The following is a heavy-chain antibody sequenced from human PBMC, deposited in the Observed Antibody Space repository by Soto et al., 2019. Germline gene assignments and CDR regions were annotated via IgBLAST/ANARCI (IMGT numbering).Heavy chain of an antibody. D-gene: IGHD3-10*01. CDR1: GGSFSGYY. Sequence: QVQLQQWGAGLLKPSETLSLTCAVYGGSFSGYYWSWIRQPPGKGLEWIGEINHSGSTNYNPSLKSRVTISVDTSKNLFSLKLSSVSAADTAVYYCATGRGVRGVIITTYYYYGLDVWGQGTTVTVSS. J-gene: IGHJ6*02. CDR3: ATGRGVRGVIITTYYYYGLDV. V-gene: IGHV4-34*01. CDR2: INHSGST.